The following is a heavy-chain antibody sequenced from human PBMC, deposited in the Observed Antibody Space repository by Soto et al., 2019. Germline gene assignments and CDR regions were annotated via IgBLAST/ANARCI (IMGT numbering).Heavy chain of an antibody. Sequence: QVQLQESGPGLVKPSQTLSLTCTVSGVSISSGGYYWSWIRQHPGKGLEWIGYIYYSGSTYSNPALKSRVTISVDTSKNQFSVKLSSVTAADTAVYDCARHYMVRGVMFAFDIWGQGTMVTVSS. D-gene: IGHD3-10*01. V-gene: IGHV4-31*03. CDR1: GVSISSGGYY. CDR2: IYYSGST. J-gene: IGHJ3*02. CDR3: ARHYMVRGVMFAFDI.